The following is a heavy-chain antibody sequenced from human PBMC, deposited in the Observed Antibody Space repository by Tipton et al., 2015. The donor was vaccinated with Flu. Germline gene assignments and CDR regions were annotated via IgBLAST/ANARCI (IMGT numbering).Heavy chain of an antibody. CDR1: GYTFTSYG. J-gene: IGHJ6*03. CDR3: ARDPRYGWGDYYYYMDV. V-gene: IGHV1-18*04. Sequence: QSGAEVKKPGASVKVSCKASGYTFTSYGISWVRQAPGQGLEWMGWISAYNGNTNYAQKLQGRVTMTTDTSTSTAYTELRSLRSDDTAVYYCARDPRYGWGDYYYYMDVWGKGTTVTVSS. D-gene: IGHD3-16*01. CDR2: ISAYNGNT.